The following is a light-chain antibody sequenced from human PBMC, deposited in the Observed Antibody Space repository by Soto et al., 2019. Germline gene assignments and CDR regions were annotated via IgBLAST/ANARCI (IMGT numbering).Light chain of an antibody. V-gene: IGLV1-40*01. J-gene: IGLJ1*01. CDR1: SSNIGAGYD. CDR2: GNI. CDR3: AAWDDSLSGSYA. Sequence: QSVLTQPPSVSGAPGQRVTISCTGSSSNIGAGYDVHWYQQLPGTAPKLLIYGNINRPSGVPDRFSGSKSGTSASLAITGLRSEDEAEYYCAAWDDSLSGSYAFGTGTKLTVL.